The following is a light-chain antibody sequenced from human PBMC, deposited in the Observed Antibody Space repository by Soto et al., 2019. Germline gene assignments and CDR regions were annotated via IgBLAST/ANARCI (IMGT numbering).Light chain of an antibody. J-gene: IGKJ4*01. V-gene: IGKV3-20*01. CDR2: GAS. Sequence: EIVLTQSPGTLSLSPGERATLSCRASQSVSSSYLAWYQQKPGQAPRLLIYGASGRATGIPDRFSGSVSGTDFTLTISRLEPEDFAVYYCQQYGPSPALTFGGGTKVEIK. CDR1: QSVSSSY. CDR3: QQYGPSPALT.